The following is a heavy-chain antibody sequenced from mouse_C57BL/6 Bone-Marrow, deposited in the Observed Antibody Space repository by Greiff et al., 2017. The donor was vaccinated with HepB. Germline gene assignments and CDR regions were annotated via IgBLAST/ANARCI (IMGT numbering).Heavy chain of an antibody. J-gene: IGHJ4*01. Sequence: EVKLMESGPGLVKPSQTVFLTCTVTGISITTGNYRWSWIRQFPGNKLEWIGYIYYSGTITYNPSLTSRTTITRDTPKNQFFLEMNSLTAEDTATYYCARGYSNYDYAMDYWGQGTSVTVSS. CDR2: IYYSGTI. CDR3: ARGYSNYDYAMDY. V-gene: IGHV3-5*01. CDR1: GISITTGNYR. D-gene: IGHD2-5*01.